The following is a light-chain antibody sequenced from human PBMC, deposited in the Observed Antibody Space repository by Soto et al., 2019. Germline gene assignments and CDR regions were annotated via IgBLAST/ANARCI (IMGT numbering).Light chain of an antibody. CDR3: LLYYGGQMGV. Sequence: QAVVTQEPSLTVSPGGTVTLTCASSTGAVTSGHYPNWFQQKPGQAPRALIYSTNNKYSWTPVRFSGSLLGGKAALTLSGVQPEDEAEYYCLLYYGGQMGVFGGGTKLTVL. J-gene: IGLJ2*01. V-gene: IGLV7-43*01. CDR1: TGAVTSGHY. CDR2: STN.